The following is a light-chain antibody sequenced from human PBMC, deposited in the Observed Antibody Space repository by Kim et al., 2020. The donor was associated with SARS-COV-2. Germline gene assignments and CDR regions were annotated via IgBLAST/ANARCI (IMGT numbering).Light chain of an antibody. CDR2: GNS. CDR1: SSNIRAGSD. V-gene: IGLV1-40*01. CDR3: QSYVNSLSSYV. J-gene: IGLJ1*01. Sequence: QGGTSSCTGRSSNIRAGSDVHWYQQLPTPAPTLLIYGNSYRPSAVPDRFSGSKSGSSASLALSGLQAEDEADYYCQSYVNSLSSYVFGSGTKVTVL.